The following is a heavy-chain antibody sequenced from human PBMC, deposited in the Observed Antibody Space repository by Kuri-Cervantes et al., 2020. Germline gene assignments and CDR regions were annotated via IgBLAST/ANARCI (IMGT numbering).Heavy chain of an antibody. Sequence: SETLSLTCTVSGGSISSYYWSWIRQPPGKGLEWIGYIYYSGSTNYNPSLKSRVTISVDTSKNQFSLKPSSVTAADTAVYYCARGPAGYSYGTYFDYWGQGTLVTVSS. J-gene: IGHJ4*02. D-gene: IGHD5-18*01. CDR2: IYYSGST. CDR1: GGSISSYY. CDR3: ARGPAGYSYGTYFDY. V-gene: IGHV4-59*13.